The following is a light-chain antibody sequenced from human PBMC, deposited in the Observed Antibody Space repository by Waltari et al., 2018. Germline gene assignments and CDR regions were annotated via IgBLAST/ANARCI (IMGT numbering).Light chain of an antibody. Sequence: DIQMTQSPSTLSASIGDRVTITCRASPSLSNWLAWYQQKPGKAPKLLIYGASSLESGVPSRFSGSGSGTEFTLTISSLQPDDFATYYCQQYNTYSRTFGQGTTVEVK. CDR1: PSLSNW. J-gene: IGKJ1*01. V-gene: IGKV1-5*01. CDR2: GAS. CDR3: QQYNTYSRT.